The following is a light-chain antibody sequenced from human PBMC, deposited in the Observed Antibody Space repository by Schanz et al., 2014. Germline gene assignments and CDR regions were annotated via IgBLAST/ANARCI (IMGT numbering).Light chain of an antibody. CDR1: QSVSSN. Sequence: EIVLTQSPGTLSLSPGERATLSCRASQSVSSNFLAWYQQKPGQAPRLLISDASTRATGVPARFSGSGSGTEFSLTISSLQSEDFAVYYCQHYGNWPLTFGGGTKVEIK. V-gene: IGKV3-15*01. J-gene: IGKJ4*01. CDR2: DAS. CDR3: QHYGNWPLT.